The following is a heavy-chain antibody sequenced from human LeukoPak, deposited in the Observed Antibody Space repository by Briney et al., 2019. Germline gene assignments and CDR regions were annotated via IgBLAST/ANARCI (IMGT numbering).Heavy chain of an antibody. V-gene: IGHV3-74*01. J-gene: IGHJ4*02. CDR3: ARGLLGIDF. Sequence: GGSLRLSCAASGFTFDDYAMHWVRQAPGKGLMWVSRIDTDGSNTNYADSVEGRFTISRDNAKNTLYLQMNSLRAEDTAVYYCARGLLGIDFWGQGTLVTVSS. CDR1: GFTFDDYA. D-gene: IGHD2-8*02. CDR2: IDTDGSNT.